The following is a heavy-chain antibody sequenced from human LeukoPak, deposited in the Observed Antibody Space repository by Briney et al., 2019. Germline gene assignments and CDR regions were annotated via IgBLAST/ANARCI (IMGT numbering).Heavy chain of an antibody. Sequence: GGSLRLSCAAAGLTFSSDAMRWVRQAPGGGLEWGSGISGSGGGTSYAASVKGRFTISRDNSKNTLYLKMNSLRADHTAVYHCAKDRPGYCSGGHCSTDVLFAVWGQGTLVTVSS. CDR3: AKDRPGYCSGGHCSTDVLFAV. J-gene: IGHJ1*01. CDR1: GLTFSSDA. CDR2: ISGSGGGT. D-gene: IGHD2-15*01. V-gene: IGHV3-23*01.